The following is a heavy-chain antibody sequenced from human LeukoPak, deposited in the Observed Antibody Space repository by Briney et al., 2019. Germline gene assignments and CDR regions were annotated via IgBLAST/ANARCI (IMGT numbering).Heavy chain of an antibody. D-gene: IGHD3-16*02. J-gene: IGHJ6*02. V-gene: IGHV3-30*18. Sequence: GGSLRLSCAASGFTFSSYGMHWVRQAPGKGLEWVAVISYDGSNKYYADSVKGRFTISRDNSKNTLYLQMNSLRAEDTAVYYCAKNSDMITFGGVIVDYHYYYGMDVWGQGTTVTVSS. CDR1: GFTFSSYG. CDR2: ISYDGSNK. CDR3: AKNSDMITFGGVIVDYHYYYGMDV.